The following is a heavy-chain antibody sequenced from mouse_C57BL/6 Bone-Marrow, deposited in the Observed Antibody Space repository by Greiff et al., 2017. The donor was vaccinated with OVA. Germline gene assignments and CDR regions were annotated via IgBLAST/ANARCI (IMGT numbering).Heavy chain of an antibody. J-gene: IGHJ3*01. CDR2: ISSGGDYI. V-gene: IGHV5-9-1*02. Sequence: EVKVVESGEGLVKPGGSLKLSCAASGFTFSSYAMSWVRQTPEKRLEWVAYISSGGDYIYYADTVKGRFTISRDNARNTLYLQMSSLKSEDTAMYYCTRVGAYYYGAAWFAYWGQGTLVTVSA. CDR3: TRVGAYYYGAAWFAY. D-gene: IGHD1-1*01. CDR1: GFTFSSYA.